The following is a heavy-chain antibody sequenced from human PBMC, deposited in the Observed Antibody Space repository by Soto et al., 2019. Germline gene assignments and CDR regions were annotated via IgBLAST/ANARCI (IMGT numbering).Heavy chain of an antibody. V-gene: IGHV1-69*01. D-gene: IGHD2-15*01. CDR3: GGDPCRGYWCGGSCFSLGGRYGMDV. Sequence: QVQLVQSGAEVKKPGSSVKVSCKASGGTFSSYAISWVRQAPGQGLEWMGGIIPIFGTANYAQKFQGRVTITGEESTRTAYRELSSLRFEGPAVYFWGGDPCRGYWCGGSCFSLGGRYGMDVWGQGTTVTVSS. CDR1: GGTFSSYA. CDR2: IIPIFGTA. J-gene: IGHJ6*02.